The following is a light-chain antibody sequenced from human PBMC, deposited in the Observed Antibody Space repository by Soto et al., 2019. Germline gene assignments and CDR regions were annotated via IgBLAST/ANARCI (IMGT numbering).Light chain of an antibody. Sequence: DIQMTQSPSSLSASLGDRVTITCRPSQNISSFLNWYQQKPGKAPKLLIYAASSLHSGVPSRVSGSGYGTDFTLTISSLQPEDGATYYGQQRYSTPKTFGQGTEVDIK. J-gene: IGKJ1*01. CDR3: QQRYSTPKT. V-gene: IGKV1-39*01. CDR1: QNISSF. CDR2: AAS.